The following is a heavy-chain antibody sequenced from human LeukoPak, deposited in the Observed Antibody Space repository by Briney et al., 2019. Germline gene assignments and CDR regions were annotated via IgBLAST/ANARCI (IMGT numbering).Heavy chain of an antibody. D-gene: IGHD3-9*01. CDR1: GYTFAGYY. Sequence: ASVKVSCKACGYTFAGYYMHWVRQAPGQGLEWMGWINPNSGGTNYAQKFQGRVTMTRDTSISTAYMELSRLRSDDTAVYYCARGDILTGYYEFDPWGQGTLVTVSS. CDR2: INPNSGGT. V-gene: IGHV1-2*02. CDR3: ARGDILTGYYEFDP. J-gene: IGHJ5*02.